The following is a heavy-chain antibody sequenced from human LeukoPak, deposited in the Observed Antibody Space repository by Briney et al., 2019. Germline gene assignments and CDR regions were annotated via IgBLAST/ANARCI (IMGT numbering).Heavy chain of an antibody. V-gene: IGHV3-23*01. CDR2: ISANGGGA. Sequence: GGSLRLSCAASGFAFNSYTMTWVRQAPGEGLEWVSNISANGGGAYYADSVLGRFTISRHNSKNTLYLQMNSLRAEGTAVYYCAKALDYYDSSGFCDYWGRGTLVTVSS. J-gene: IGHJ4*02. D-gene: IGHD3-22*01. CDR3: AKALDYYDSSGFCDY. CDR1: GFAFNSYT.